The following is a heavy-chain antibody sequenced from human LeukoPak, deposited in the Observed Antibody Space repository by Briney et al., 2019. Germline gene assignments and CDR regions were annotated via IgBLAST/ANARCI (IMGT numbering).Heavy chain of an antibody. Sequence: ASVKVSCTASGYTFTSYGISWVRQAPGQGLEWMGWISAYNGNTNYAQKLQGRVTMTTDTSTSTAYMELRSLRSDDTAVYYCARDLSGSSGSSWSPWFDPWGQGTLVTVSS. J-gene: IGHJ5*02. CDR2: ISAYNGNT. V-gene: IGHV1-18*04. D-gene: IGHD6-13*01. CDR3: ARDLSGSSGSSWSPWFDP. CDR1: GYTFTSYG.